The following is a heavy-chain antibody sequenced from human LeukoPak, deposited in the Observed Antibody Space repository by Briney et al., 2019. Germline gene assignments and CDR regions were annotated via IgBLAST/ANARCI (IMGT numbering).Heavy chain of an antibody. V-gene: IGHV3-23*05. Sequence: GGSLRLSCAASGFTFSTAGMTWVRQAPGKALEWVSTISFSGLGLYYADSVKGRFTISRDNSKNMVYLQMNSLRAEDTAIYYCAVDGSGWSRSFWGQGTLVTVSS. CDR2: ISFSGLGL. J-gene: IGHJ4*02. CDR1: GFTFSTAG. CDR3: AVDGSGWSRSF. D-gene: IGHD6-19*01.